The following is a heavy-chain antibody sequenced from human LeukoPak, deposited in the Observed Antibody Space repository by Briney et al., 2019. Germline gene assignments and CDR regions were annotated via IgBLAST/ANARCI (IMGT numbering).Heavy chain of an antibody. CDR3: ARKGSGVPYYYYYYGMDV. Sequence: ASVKVSCKASGYTFTSYAMNWVRQAPGQGLEWMGWINTNTGNPTYAQGFTGRFVFSLDTSVSTAYLQISSLKAEDTAVYYCARKGSGVPYYYYYYGMDVWGQGTTVTVSS. D-gene: IGHD3-10*01. J-gene: IGHJ6*02. CDR1: GYTFTSYA. V-gene: IGHV7-4-1*02. CDR2: INTNTGNP.